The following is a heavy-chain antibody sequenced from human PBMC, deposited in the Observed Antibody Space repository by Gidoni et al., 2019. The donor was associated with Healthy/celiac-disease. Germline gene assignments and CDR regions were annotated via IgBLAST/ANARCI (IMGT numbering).Heavy chain of an antibody. J-gene: IGHJ5*02. D-gene: IGHD1-26*01. CDR1: GFTFSSYE. V-gene: IGHV3-48*03. Sequence: EVQLVESGGGLVQPGGSLRLSCAASGFTFSSYEMNWVRQAPGKGLEWVSYISSSGSTIYYADSVKGRFTISRDNAKNSLYLQMNSLRAEDTAVYYCARDRTRPRVWGLVGWFDPWGQGTLVTVSS. CDR2: ISSSGSTI. CDR3: ARDRTRPRVWGLVGWFDP.